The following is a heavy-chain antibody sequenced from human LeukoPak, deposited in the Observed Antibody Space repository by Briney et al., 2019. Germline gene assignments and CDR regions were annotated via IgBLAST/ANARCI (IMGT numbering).Heavy chain of an antibody. CDR1: GSTFSSYA. CDR3: AKYYAARSRSFDF. V-gene: IGHV3-23*01. J-gene: IGHJ4*02. Sequence: GGSLRLSCAASGSTFSSYAMTWVRQSPGKGLEWVSVIGSGGDTYYSDSVQGRFTISRDNSKNTLYLQMNSLGADDTAVYYCAKYYAARSRSFDFWGQGTLVTVSS. CDR2: IGSGGDT. D-gene: IGHD3-10*01.